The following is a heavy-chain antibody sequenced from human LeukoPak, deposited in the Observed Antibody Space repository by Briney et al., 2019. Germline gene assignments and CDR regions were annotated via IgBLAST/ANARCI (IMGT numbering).Heavy chain of an antibody. J-gene: IGHJ4*02. CDR1: GFTFSSYN. CDR3: ARPRNWGSREGFDY. CDR2: ISSLSRTI. V-gene: IGHV3-48*01. Sequence: GGSLRLSCAASGFTFSSYNMNWVRQAPGKGLEWVSYISSLSRTIYYADSVKGRFTISRDNAKSSLYLQMNSLRAEDTAVYYCARPRNWGSREGFDYWGQGTPVTVSS. D-gene: IGHD7-27*01.